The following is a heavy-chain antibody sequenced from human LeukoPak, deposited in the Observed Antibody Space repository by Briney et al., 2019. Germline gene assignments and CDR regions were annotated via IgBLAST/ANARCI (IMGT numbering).Heavy chain of an antibody. D-gene: IGHD2-15*01. CDR3: ARLDCLVEGCYNH. J-gene: IGHJ4*02. CDR1: GVSVTSSY. Sequence: PSETLSLTCSVYGVSVTSSYWNWIRQPPGKGLVGCVYVSSDGTTNYTPSLRSRLILSVDTAKNDISLILTSVSAADTARYDCARLDCLVEGCYNHWGRGTLVTVSS. V-gene: IGHV4-59*08. CDR2: VSSDGTT.